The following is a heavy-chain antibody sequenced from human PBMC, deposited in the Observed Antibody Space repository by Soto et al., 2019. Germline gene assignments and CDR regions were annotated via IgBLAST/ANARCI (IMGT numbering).Heavy chain of an antibody. J-gene: IGHJ5*02. CDR3: ARWRSNSWFYNWFDP. CDR1: GDPISRSSHY. V-gene: IGHV4-39*07. Sequence: SETLSLTCSVSGDPISRSSHYWGWIRQPPGQGLEWIGSVHHSGKTYYNPSPKSRVSVSVDTSKNQFSLRLSSVTAADTAVYYCARWRSNSWFYNWFDPWGQGTLVTVSS. CDR2: VHHSGKT. D-gene: IGHD6-13*01.